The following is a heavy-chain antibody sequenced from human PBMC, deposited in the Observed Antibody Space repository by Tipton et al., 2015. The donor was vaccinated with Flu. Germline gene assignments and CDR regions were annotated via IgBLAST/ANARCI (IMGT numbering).Heavy chain of an antibody. CDR1: GDSMRRDY. D-gene: IGHD5-24*01. CDR3: ARGLRDGYNPHDAFDI. J-gene: IGHJ3*02. Sequence: LRLSCTVSGDSMRRDYFWGWIRQAPGKGLEWIGYINYSGSTNYNPSLKSRVTISVDTSKNQFSLKLSSVTAADTAVYYCARGLRDGYNPHDAFDIWGQGTMVTVSS. CDR2: INYSGST. V-gene: IGHV4-59*01.